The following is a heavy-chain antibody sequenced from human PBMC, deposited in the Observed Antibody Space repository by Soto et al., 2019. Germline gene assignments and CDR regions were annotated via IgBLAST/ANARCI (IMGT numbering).Heavy chain of an antibody. J-gene: IGHJ4*02. CDR3: AGSQI. CDR2: IKEDGSGK. V-gene: IGHV3-7*01. Sequence: EVQLVESGGGLVQPGGSLRLSCAASGFSFSSYWMSWVRQAPGKGLEWVANIKEDGSGKYYVDSVKGRFTISRDNATNSVYLQMNSLRADDTSVYYCAGSQIRGQGILVTVSS. D-gene: IGHD1-26*01. CDR1: GFSFSSYW.